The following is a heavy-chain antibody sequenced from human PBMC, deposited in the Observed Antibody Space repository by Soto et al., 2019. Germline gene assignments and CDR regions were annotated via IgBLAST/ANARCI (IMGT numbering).Heavy chain of an antibody. Sequence: GESLKISCQGSGYSFAVYWITWVRQKPGKGLEWMGRIDPSDSQTYYSPSFRGHVTISVTKSITTVFLQWSSLRASDTAMYYCARQIYDSDTGPNFQYYFDSWGQGTPVTVSS. CDR1: GYSFAVYW. CDR3: ARQIYDSDTGPNFQYYFDS. CDR2: IDPSDSQT. J-gene: IGHJ4*02. V-gene: IGHV5-10-1*01. D-gene: IGHD3-22*01.